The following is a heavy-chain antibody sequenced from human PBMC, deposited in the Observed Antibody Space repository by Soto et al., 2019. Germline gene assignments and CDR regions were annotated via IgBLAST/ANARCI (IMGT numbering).Heavy chain of an antibody. V-gene: IGHV4-59*01. J-gene: IGHJ6*02. CDR1: GGSSSSYC. CDR2: IYYSGST. D-gene: IGHD3-22*01. CDR3: ARFFIHDSSGYYYGMDV. Sequence: SETLSLTCTVAGGSSSSYCWSWIRQPPGKGLEWIGYIYYSGSTNYNPSLKSRVTISVDTSKNQFSLKLSSVTAADTAVYYCARFFIHDSSGYYYGMDVWGQGTTVTVSS.